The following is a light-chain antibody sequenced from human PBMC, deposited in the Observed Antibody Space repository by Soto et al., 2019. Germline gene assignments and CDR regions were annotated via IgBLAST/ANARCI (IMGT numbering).Light chain of an antibody. V-gene: IGLV1-47*01. CDR3: AAWDGSLSGWV. Sequence: QSVLTQPPSASRTPGQRVTISCSGSSSNIETNYVYWYQQFPGTAPQVLIYRNNQRPSRVPDRFSASKSGTSASLAISGLRSEDEADFYCAAWDGSLSGWVFGGGTKLTVL. CDR2: RNN. J-gene: IGLJ3*02. CDR1: SSNIETNY.